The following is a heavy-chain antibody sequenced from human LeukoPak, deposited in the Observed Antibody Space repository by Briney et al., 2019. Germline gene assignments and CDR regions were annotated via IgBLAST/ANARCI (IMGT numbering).Heavy chain of an antibody. CDR1: GYTFTAYY. J-gene: IGHJ4*02. V-gene: IGHV1-2*02. CDR2: IKPDSGSS. CDR3: ARARVPIAVAGLYYFDY. Sequence: ASVKVSCKASGYTFTAYYIHWLRQAPGQGPEWMGWIKPDSGSSHYAQKFQGMVTMTRDTSSNSAYMDLTRLKSDDTAVYYCARARVPIAVAGLYYFDYWGQGALVTVSS. D-gene: IGHD6-19*01.